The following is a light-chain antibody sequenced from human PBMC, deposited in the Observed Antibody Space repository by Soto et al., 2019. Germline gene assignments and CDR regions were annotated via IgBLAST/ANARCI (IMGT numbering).Light chain of an antibody. Sequence: EIVLTQSPGTLSLSPGERATLSCRASQSISSSYLAWYQQKPGQAPRLLIYGASSRATGIPDRFSGSESGTDFTLTISRLAPEDFAVYYCQQYDSSPRTFGQGTKV. J-gene: IGKJ1*01. CDR1: QSISSSY. V-gene: IGKV3-20*01. CDR3: QQYDSSPRT. CDR2: GAS.